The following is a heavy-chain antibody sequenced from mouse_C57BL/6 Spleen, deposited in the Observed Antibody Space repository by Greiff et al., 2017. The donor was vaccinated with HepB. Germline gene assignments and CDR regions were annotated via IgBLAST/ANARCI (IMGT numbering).Heavy chain of an antibody. J-gene: IGHJ4*01. V-gene: IGHV1-64*01. CDR1: GYTFTSYW. Sequence: QVQLQQPGAELVKPGASVKLSCKASGYTFTSYWMHWVKQRPGQGLEWIGMIHPNSGSTNYNEKFKSKATLTVDKSSSTAYMQLSSLTSEDSAVYYCARSGMEYDALYAMDYWGQGTSVTVSS. CDR2: IHPNSGST. D-gene: IGHD2-14*01. CDR3: ARSGMEYDALYAMDY.